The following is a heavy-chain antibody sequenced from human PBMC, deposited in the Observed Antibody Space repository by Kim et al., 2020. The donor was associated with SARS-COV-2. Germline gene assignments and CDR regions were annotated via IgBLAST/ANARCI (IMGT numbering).Heavy chain of an antibody. CDR2: IYYSGST. CDR3: ARRSLGYYDSSGLQAAFDI. J-gene: IGHJ3*02. Sequence: SETLSLTCTVSGGSISSYYWSWIRQPPGKGLEWIGYIYYSGSTNYNPSLKSRVTISVDTSKNQFSLKLSSVTAADTAVYYCARRSLGYYDSSGLQAAFDIRGQGTMVSGSS. CDR1: GGSISSYY. V-gene: IGHV4-59*01. D-gene: IGHD3-22*01.